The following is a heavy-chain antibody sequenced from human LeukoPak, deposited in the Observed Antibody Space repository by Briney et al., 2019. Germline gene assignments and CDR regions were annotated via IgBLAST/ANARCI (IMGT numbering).Heavy chain of an antibody. V-gene: IGHV4-30-2*01. J-gene: IGHJ5*02. CDR2: IYHSGST. CDR3: ASGGYCSSTSCQEAWFDP. Sequence: PSETLSLTCAVSGGSISSGGYSWSWIRQPPGEGLEWIGYIYHSGSTYYNPSLKSRVTISVDRSKNQFSLKLSSVTAADTAVYYCASGGYCSSTSCQEAWFDPWGQGTLVTVSS. D-gene: IGHD2-2*01. CDR1: GGSISSGGYS.